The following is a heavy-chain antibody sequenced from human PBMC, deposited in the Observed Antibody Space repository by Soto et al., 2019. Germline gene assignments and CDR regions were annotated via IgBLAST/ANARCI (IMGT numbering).Heavy chain of an antibody. Sequence: TLSLTCAISGDSVSSNSAAWNWIRQSPSRGLEWLGRTYYRSKWYNDYAVSVKSRITINPDTSKNQFSLQLNSVTPEDTAVYYCARDPGIAVAGPYYFDYWGQGTLVTVSS. J-gene: IGHJ4*02. CDR3: ARDPGIAVAGPYYFDY. V-gene: IGHV6-1*01. CDR1: GDSVSSNSAA. D-gene: IGHD6-19*01. CDR2: TYYRSKWYN.